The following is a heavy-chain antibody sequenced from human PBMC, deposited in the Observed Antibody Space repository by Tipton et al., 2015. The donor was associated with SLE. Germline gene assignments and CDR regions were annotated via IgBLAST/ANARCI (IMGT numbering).Heavy chain of an antibody. CDR1: GGSFRGYQ. CDR2: INHSGST. CDR3: ARRITILGVVAFDY. D-gene: IGHD3-3*01. J-gene: IGHJ4*02. Sequence: TLSLTCAVYGGSFRGYQWSWIRQTPGKGLEWIGEINHSGSTHYNPSLESRVTISVDTSKNQFSLKLSSVTAADTAHYYCARRITILGVVAFDYWGKGMLVTVSS. V-gene: IGHV4-34*01.